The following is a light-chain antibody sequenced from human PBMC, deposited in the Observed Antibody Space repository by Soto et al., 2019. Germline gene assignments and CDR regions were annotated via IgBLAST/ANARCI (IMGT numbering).Light chain of an antibody. V-gene: IGKV1-5*01. CDR1: QNITW. Sequence: QMTQSPSTLSASVGDRVTITCRASQNITWLAWYQQKPGTAPRLLIYDVSTLQSGVPSRFSGSGSGTEFTLTITSLQPDHSAIYYCQQYDGYFGPGTKV. CDR2: DVS. CDR3: QQYDGY. J-gene: IGKJ3*01.